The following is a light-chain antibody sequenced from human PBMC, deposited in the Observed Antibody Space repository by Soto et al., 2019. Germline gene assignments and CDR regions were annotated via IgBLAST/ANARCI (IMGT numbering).Light chain of an antibody. Sequence: EIVMTQSPANLSVSPGESATLSCRASQSISSELAWYQQTPGQPPRLLIYGASTRATGVPARLTGSGSGSDLTLTISGLQSEEFAVYYFQQGLNRHLTFGEGTRMEI. J-gene: IGKJ2*01. V-gene: IGKV3-15*01. CDR2: GAS. CDR1: QSISSE. CDR3: QQGLNRHLT.